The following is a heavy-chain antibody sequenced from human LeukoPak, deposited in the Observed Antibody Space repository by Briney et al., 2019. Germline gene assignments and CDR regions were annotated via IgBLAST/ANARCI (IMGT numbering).Heavy chain of an antibody. CDR3: ARQLVMDYYYGMDV. J-gene: IGHJ6*02. Sequence: ASVKVSCKASGYTFTSYGISWVRQAPGQWLELMGWTSAYNGNTNYAQKLQGRVTMTTDTSTSTAYMELRSLRSDDTAVYYCARQLVMDYYYGMDVWDQGTTVTVSS. CDR1: GYTFTSYG. V-gene: IGHV1-18*01. CDR2: TSAYNGNT. D-gene: IGHD6-13*01.